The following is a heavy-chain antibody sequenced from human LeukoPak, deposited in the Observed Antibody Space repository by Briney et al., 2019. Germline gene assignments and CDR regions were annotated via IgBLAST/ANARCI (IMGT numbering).Heavy chain of an antibody. V-gene: IGHV1-2*02. CDR3: GRDSSTGWYGVDY. J-gene: IGHJ4*02. CDR2: INPNSGGT. CDR1: GYTFTGYY. D-gene: IGHD6-13*01. Sequence: ASVKASCKASGYTFTGYYMHWVRQAPGQGLEWMGWINPNSGGTNSAQKFQGRVTMTRDTSINTAYMELSRLRSDDTAVYYCGRDSSTGWYGVDYWGQGTLVTVSS.